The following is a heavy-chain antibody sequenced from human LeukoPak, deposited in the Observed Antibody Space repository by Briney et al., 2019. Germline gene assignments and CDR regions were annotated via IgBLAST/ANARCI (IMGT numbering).Heavy chain of an antibody. CDR3: ARDPSYYYDSSGYYYAAY. D-gene: IGHD3-22*01. V-gene: IGHV3-33*01. J-gene: IGHJ4*02. CDR1: GFTFSSYG. CDR2: IWYDGSNK. Sequence: PGRSLRLSCAASGFTFSSYGMHWVRQAPGKGLEWVAVIWYDGSNKYYADSVKGRFTISRDNSKNTLYLQMNSLRAEDTAVYYCARDPSYYYDSSGYYYAAYWGQGTLVTVSS.